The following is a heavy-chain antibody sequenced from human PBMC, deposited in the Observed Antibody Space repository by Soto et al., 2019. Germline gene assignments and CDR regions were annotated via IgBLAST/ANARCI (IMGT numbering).Heavy chain of an antibody. CDR2: ISWNSGSI. J-gene: IGHJ6*03. CDR3: AKDVAAAGTGYYYYYYMDV. CDR1: GFTFDDYA. V-gene: IGHV3-9*01. D-gene: IGHD6-13*01. Sequence: EVQLVESGGGLVQPGRSLRLSCAASGFTFDDYAMHWVRQAPGKGLEWVSGISWNSGSIGYADSVKGRFTISRDNAKNSLYLQRNSLGAEDTALYYCAKDVAAAGTGYYYYYYMDVWGKGTTVTVSS.